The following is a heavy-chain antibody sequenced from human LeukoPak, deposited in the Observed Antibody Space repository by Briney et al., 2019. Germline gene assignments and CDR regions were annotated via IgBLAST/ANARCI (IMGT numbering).Heavy chain of an antibody. CDR3: ARYYYDSSGYPYYMDV. CDR1: GYSFTSYW. CDR2: IYPGDSDT. Sequence: GESLKISCKGSGYSFTSYWIGWVRQMPGKGLEWTGIIYPGDSDTRYSPSFQGQVTISADKSISTAYLQWSSLKASDTAMYYCARYYYDSSGYPYYMDVWGKGTTVTVSS. J-gene: IGHJ6*03. D-gene: IGHD3-22*01. V-gene: IGHV5-51*01.